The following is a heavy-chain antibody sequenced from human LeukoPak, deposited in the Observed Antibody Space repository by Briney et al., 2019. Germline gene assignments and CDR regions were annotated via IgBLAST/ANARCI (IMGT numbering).Heavy chain of an antibody. D-gene: IGHD6-19*01. V-gene: IGHV3-48*03. Sequence: PGGSLRLSCAASGFTFSSYEMNWVRQAPGKGLEWVSYISSSGSTRTYAESVKGRFPNSRDNANNSLYLEMNSLRAEHTAVYYCAREIVSAVAGNFDYWGQGTLVTVSS. CDR2: ISSSGSTR. CDR3: AREIVSAVAGNFDY. CDR1: GFTFSSYE. J-gene: IGHJ4*02.